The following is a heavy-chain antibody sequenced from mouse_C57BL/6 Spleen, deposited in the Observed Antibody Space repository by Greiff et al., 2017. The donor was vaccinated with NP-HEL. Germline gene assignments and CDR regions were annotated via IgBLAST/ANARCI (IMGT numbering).Heavy chain of an antibody. CDR2: IYPSDSET. CDR1: GYTFTSYW. Sequence: QVQLQQPGAELVRPGSSVKLSCKASGYTFTSYWMDWVKQRPGQGLEWIGNIYPSDSETHYNQKFKDKATLTVDKSSSTAYMQLSSLTSEDSAVYYCARDYYGKRVDYWGQGTTLTVSS. V-gene: IGHV1-61*01. J-gene: IGHJ2*01. CDR3: ARDYYGKRVDY. D-gene: IGHD1-1*01.